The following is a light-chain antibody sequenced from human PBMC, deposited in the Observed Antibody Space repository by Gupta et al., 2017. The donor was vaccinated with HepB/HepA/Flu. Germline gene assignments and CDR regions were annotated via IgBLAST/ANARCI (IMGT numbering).Light chain of an antibody. CDR3: CLYAGSSTSRV. J-gene: IGLJ3*02. V-gene: IGLV2-23*02. CDR2: EVS. CDR1: SSDVGSYNL. Sequence: QSALTQPASVSGSPGQSITISCTGTSSDVGSYNLVSWYQQHPGKAPKLMIYEVSKRPSGVSNRFSGSKSGNTASLTISGLQAEDEADYYCCLYAGSSTSRVFGGGTKLTVL.